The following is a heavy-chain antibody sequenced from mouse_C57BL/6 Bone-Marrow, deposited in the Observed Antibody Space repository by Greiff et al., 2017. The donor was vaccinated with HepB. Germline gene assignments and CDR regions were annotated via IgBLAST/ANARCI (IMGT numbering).Heavy chain of an antibody. CDR1: GYSITSGYY. V-gene: IGHV3-6*01. CDR3: ARWTYGSSCCAMDY. CDR2: ISYDGSN. Sequence: EVQVVESGPGLVKPSQSLSLTCSVSGYSITSGYYWYWIRQFPGNNLEWMGYISYDGSNNYNPSLKNRISITLDTSNNPFFLKLNTVTTEDSATYYCARWTYGSSCCAMDYWGQGTSVTVSS. J-gene: IGHJ4*01. D-gene: IGHD1-1*01.